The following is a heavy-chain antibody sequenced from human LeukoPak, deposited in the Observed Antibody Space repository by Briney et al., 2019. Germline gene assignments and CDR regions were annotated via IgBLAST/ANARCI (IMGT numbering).Heavy chain of an antibody. CDR1: GFTFSSYG. J-gene: IGHJ4*02. CDR2: IRYDGSNK. CDR3: AKVTGDYYDTSGAFDY. Sequence: PGGSLRLSCAASGFTFSSYGMHWVRQAPGRGLEWVAFIRYDGSNKYYADSVKGRFTISGDNSKNTLYLQMNSLRAEDKAIYYCAKVTGDYYDTSGAFDYWGQGTLVTVSS. V-gene: IGHV3-30*02. D-gene: IGHD3-22*01.